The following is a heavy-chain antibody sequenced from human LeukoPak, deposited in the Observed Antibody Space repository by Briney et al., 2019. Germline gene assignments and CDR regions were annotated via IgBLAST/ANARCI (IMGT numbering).Heavy chain of an antibody. V-gene: IGHV6-1*01. CDR3: ERDPVGGFIFFDP. D-gene: IGHD3-10*01. CDR1: GDSVSSDSAA. J-gene: IGHJ5*02. CDR2: TYFRSKWYY. Sequence: PSQTLSLTCAISGDSVSSDSAAWNWIRQSPSRGLEWLARTYFRSKWYYDYALAVKGRITINPDTSKNQFSLQLNSVTPEDTAVFFWERDPVGGFIFFDPGGRGPLVHVSS.